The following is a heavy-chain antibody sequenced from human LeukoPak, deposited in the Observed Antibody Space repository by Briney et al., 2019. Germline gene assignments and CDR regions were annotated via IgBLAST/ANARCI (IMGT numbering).Heavy chain of an antibody. CDR2: IYNSGIT. CDR3: ARGVVINNWFDP. Sequence: SETLSLTCTVSGGSVSSHFWSWIRQPPGKGLEWIGYIYNSGITNYNPSLKSRVTISVDTSKNLFSLKLSSVTAADTAVYYCARGVVINNWFDPWGQGTLVTVSS. CDR1: GGSVSSHF. D-gene: IGHD3-3*01. V-gene: IGHV4-59*02. J-gene: IGHJ5*02.